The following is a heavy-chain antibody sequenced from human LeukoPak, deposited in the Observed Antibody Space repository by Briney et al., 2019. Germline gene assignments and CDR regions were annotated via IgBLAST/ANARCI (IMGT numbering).Heavy chain of an antibody. V-gene: IGHV1-18*01. CDR3: ARDLTHRRNYDNSGYQIVPAF. D-gene: IGHD3-22*01. CDR1: GYIFTNFG. CDR2: ISGYNGNT. Sequence: PWASVTVSCKASGYIFTNFGISWMRQARGQGLEWMGWISGYNGNTKYVQKFQGRVTMTTDTSTSTAYMELRSLRSDDTAVYYCARDLTHRRNYDNSGYQIVPAFWGQGTLVTVSS. J-gene: IGHJ4*02.